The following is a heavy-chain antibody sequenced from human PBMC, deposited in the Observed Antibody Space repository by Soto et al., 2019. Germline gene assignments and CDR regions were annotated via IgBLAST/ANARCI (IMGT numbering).Heavy chain of an antibody. D-gene: IGHD4-17*01. Sequence: ASVKVSCKASGYTFTSYGISWVRQAPGQGLEWMGWISAYNGNTNYAQKLQGRATMTTDTDTSTAYMELRSLRSDDTAVYYCARELVKARDYGEYVGYAYWGQGTLVTVSS. J-gene: IGHJ4*02. V-gene: IGHV1-18*01. CDR3: ARELVKARDYGEYVGYAY. CDR1: GYTFTSYG. CDR2: ISAYNGNT.